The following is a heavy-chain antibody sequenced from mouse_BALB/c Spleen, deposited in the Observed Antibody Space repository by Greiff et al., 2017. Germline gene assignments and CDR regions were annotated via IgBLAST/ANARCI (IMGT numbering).Heavy chain of an antibody. CDR1: GYSITSGYY. Sequence: EVQVVESGPGLVKPSQSLSLTCSVTGYSITSGYYWNWIRQFPGNKLEWMGYISYDGSNNYNPSLKNRISITRDTSKNQFFLKLNSVTTEDTATYYCARVSGGLRDPMDYWGQGTSVTVSS. D-gene: IGHD2-4*01. J-gene: IGHJ4*01. V-gene: IGHV3-6*02. CDR3: ARVSGGLRDPMDY. CDR2: ISYDGSN.